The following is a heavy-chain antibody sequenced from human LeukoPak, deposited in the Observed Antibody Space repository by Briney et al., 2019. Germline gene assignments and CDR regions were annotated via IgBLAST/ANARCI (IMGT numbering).Heavy chain of an antibody. V-gene: IGHV4-31*03. CDR3: HCYTVTTPYFDY. J-gene: IGHJ4*02. Sequence: SETLSLTCTVSGGSISSGGYYWRWIRQHPGKGLEWIGYIYYSGSTYYNPSLKSRVTISVDTSKNQFSLKLSSVTAADTAVYYCHCYTVTTPYFDYWGQGTLVTVSS. CDR1: GGSISSGGYY. CDR2: IYYSGST. D-gene: IGHD4-17*01.